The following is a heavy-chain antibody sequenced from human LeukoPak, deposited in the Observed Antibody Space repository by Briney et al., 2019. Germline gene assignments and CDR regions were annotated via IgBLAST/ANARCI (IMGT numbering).Heavy chain of an antibody. CDR1: GFTFSDYY. CDR2: ISSSGSTI. J-gene: IGHJ4*02. CDR3: ARAPAFIRESYY. V-gene: IGHV3-11*01. Sequence: PGGSLRLSCAASGFTFSDYYMSWIRQAPGKGLEWVSYISSSGSTIYYADSVKGRFTISRDNAKNSLYQQMNSLRAEDTSVYYCARAPAFIRESYYWGQGTLVTLSS. D-gene: IGHD3-3*02.